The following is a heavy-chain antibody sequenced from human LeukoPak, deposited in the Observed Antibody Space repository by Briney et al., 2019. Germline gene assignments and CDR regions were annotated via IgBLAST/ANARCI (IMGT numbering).Heavy chain of an antibody. CDR3: GLGYYDILTGYSYYFDY. V-gene: IGHV3-53*01. Sequence: GGSLRLSCAAPGFTVSSNYMSWVRQAPGKGLEWVSVIYSGGSTYYADSVKGRFTISRDNSKNTLYLQMNSLRAEDTAVYYCGLGYYDILTGYSYYFDYWGQGTLVTVSS. D-gene: IGHD3-9*01. CDR2: IYSGGST. J-gene: IGHJ4*02. CDR1: GFTVSSNY.